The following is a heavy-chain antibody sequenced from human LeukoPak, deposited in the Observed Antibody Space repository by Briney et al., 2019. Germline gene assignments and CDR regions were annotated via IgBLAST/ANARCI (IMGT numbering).Heavy chain of an antibody. D-gene: IGHD5-24*01. CDR2: ISGGGAST. Sequence: GGSLRLSCAASGFTSSNYAMSWVRQAPGKGLESVSAISGGGASTYYADSVKGRFTISRDNSKNTLYLQMNSLRAEDTAVYYCAKRDGYNSNYFDYWGQGTLVTVSS. CDR1: GFTSSNYA. J-gene: IGHJ4*02. V-gene: IGHV3-23*01. CDR3: AKRDGYNSNYFDY.